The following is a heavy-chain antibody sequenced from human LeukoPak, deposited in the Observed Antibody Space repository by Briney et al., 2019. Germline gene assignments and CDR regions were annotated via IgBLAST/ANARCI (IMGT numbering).Heavy chain of an antibody. V-gene: IGHV4-59*08. J-gene: IGHJ4*02. CDR2: IFYSGST. D-gene: IGHD5-24*01. CDR3: ARGRRDGYNLEYFDK. Sequence: SETLSLTCTVSGGSISSFYWSWIRQPPGKQLEWIGYIFYSGSTNYNPSLKSRVTIYVDTSKNQFSLKLSSVTAADTAVYYCARGRRDGYNLEYFDKWGQGTLVTVSS. CDR1: GGSISSFY.